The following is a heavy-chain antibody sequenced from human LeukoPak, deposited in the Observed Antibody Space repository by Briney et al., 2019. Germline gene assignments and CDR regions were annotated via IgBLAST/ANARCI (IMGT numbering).Heavy chain of an antibody. CDR1: GGSFSGYY. J-gene: IGHJ5*02. V-gene: IGHV4-34*01. Sequence: SETLSLTCAVYGGSFSGYYWSWIRQPPGKGLEWIGEINHSGSTNYNPSLKSRVTISVDTSKNQFSLKLSSVTAADTAMYYCARGRQQLLTWGQGTLVTVSS. CDR2: INHSGST. CDR3: ARGRQQLLT. D-gene: IGHD6-13*01.